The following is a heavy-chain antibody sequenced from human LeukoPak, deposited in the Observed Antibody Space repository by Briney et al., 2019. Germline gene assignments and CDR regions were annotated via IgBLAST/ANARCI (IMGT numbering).Heavy chain of an antibody. Sequence: SETLSLTCTFSGGSISSYYWSWIRQPPGKGLEWIGYIYYSGSTNYNPSLKSRVTISVDTSKNQFSLKLSSVTAADTAVYYCARGVKIEYSSSSRNWYFDLWGRGTLVTVSS. CDR1: GGSISSYY. CDR3: ARGVKIEYSSSSRNWYFDL. V-gene: IGHV4-59*08. J-gene: IGHJ2*01. D-gene: IGHD6-6*01. CDR2: IYYSGST.